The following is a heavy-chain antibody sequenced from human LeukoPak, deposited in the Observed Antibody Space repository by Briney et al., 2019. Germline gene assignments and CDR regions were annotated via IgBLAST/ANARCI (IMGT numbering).Heavy chain of an antibody. D-gene: IGHD1-26*01. J-gene: IGHJ4*01. CDR2: ISYDGSNK. CDR1: GFTFSSYA. Sequence: PGGSLRLSCAASGFTFSSYAMSWVRQAPGKGLEWVAVISYDGSNKYYADSVKGRFTISRDNSKNTLYLQTNSLRTDDTAVYYCARGLVSGSQRGYFDYWGHGALVTVSS. CDR3: ARGLVSGSQRGYFDY. V-gene: IGHV3-30-3*01.